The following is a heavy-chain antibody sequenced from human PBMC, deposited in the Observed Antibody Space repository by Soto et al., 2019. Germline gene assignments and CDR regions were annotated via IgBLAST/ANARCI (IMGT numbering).Heavy chain of an antibody. Sequence: GGSLRLSCAASGFTFSSYGMHWVRQAPGKGLEWVAVIWYDGSNKYYADSVKGRFTISRDNSKNTLYLQMNSLRAEDTAVYYCAREPRIAVAGTNAFDIWGQGTMVTVSS. D-gene: IGHD6-19*01. V-gene: IGHV3-33*01. CDR1: GFTFSSYG. J-gene: IGHJ3*02. CDR2: IWYDGSNK. CDR3: AREPRIAVAGTNAFDI.